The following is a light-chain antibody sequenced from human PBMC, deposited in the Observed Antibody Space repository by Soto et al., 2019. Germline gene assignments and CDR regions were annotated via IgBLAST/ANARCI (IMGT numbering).Light chain of an antibody. CDR2: AAS. J-gene: IGKJ2*01. CDR3: LQYYTSPYT. Sequence: AIQMTQSPSSLSASVGDRVTITCRASQGIRDDLNWYQQKPGKAPKLLIYAASSLQSGVPSRFSASGSGTDFTLTISSLQPEDFTAYYCLQYYTSPYTFGQGTKVEIK. V-gene: IGKV1-6*01. CDR1: QGIRDD.